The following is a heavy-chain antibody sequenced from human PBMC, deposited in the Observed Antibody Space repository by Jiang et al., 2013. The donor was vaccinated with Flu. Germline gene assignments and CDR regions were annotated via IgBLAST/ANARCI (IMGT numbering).Heavy chain of an antibody. D-gene: IGHD3-3*01. Sequence: VQLVESGAEVKKPGESLKISCKASGYSFTNYWIGWVRQMPGKGLEWMGVIYPGDSETRYSPSFQGQVTISVDKSSSTAYLQWSSLKASDTAMYYCARHYYDFYWLDPWGQGTLVTVSS. J-gene: IGHJ5*02. CDR1: GYSFTNYW. V-gene: IGHV5-51*01. CDR2: IYPGDSET. CDR3: ARHYYDFYWLDP.